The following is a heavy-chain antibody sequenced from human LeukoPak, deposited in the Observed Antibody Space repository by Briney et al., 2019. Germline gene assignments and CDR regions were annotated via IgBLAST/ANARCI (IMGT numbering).Heavy chain of an antibody. D-gene: IGHD5-18*01. CDR2: IYHSGST. V-gene: IGHV4-38-2*02. J-gene: IGHJ3*02. Sequence: SETLSLTCTVSGYSISSGYYWVWIRQPPGKGLEWIGSIYHSGSTYYNPFLKSRVTISVDTSKNQLSLKLSSVTAADTAVYYCAREFGDTAMVTQDAFDIWGQGTMVIVSS. CDR1: GYSISSGYY. CDR3: AREFGDTAMVTQDAFDI.